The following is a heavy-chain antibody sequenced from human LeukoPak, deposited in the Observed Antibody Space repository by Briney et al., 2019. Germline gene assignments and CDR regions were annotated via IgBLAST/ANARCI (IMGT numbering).Heavy chain of an antibody. D-gene: IGHD2-21*02. CDR3: ARTYCGGDCRFQH. J-gene: IGHJ1*01. V-gene: IGHV4-34*01. CDR2: INHRGST. CDR1: GGSFSDDY. Sequence: ASETLSLTCAVYGGSFSDDYWSWIRQPPGKGLERIGEINHRGSTNYNPSLKSRVTISIDTSKNQFSLKLSSVTAADTAVFYCARTYCGGDCRFQHWGQGTLVTVSS.